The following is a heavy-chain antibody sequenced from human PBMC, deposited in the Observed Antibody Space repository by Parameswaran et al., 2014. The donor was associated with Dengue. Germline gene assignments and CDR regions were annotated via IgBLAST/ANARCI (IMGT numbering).Heavy chain of an antibody. J-gene: IGHJ6*02. V-gene: IGHV2-26*01. Sequence: PGKALEWLAHIFSNDEKSYSTSLKTRLTISKDTSKNQVVLTMTNMDPVDTATYYCARIRQQQLVLHYYYYGMDVWGQGTTVTVSS. CDR2: IFSNDEK. D-gene: IGHD6-13*01. CDR3: ARIRQQQLVLHYYYYGMDV.